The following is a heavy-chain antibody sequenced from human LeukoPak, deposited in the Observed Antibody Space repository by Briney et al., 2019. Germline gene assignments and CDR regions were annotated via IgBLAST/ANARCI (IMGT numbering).Heavy chain of an antibody. CDR3: ARDMGYSSSWGIDY. D-gene: IGHD6-13*01. CDR2: IYYSGST. CDR1: GGSISSGDYY. V-gene: IGHV4-30-4*01. Sequence: PSETLSLTCTVSGGSISSGDYYWSWIRQPPGKGLEWIGYIYYSGSTYYNPSLKSRVTISVDTSKNQFSLKLGSVTAADTAVYYCARDMGYSSSWGIDYWGQGTLVTVSS. J-gene: IGHJ4*02.